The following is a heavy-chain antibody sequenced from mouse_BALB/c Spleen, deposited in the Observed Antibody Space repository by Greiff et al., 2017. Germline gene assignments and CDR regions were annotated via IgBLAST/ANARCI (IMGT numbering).Heavy chain of an antibody. D-gene: IGHD1-1*01. Sequence: EVKLMESGGGLVQPGGSMKLSCVASGFTFSSYWMSWVRQSPEKGLEWVAEIRLKSDNYATHYAESVKGKFTISRDDSKSRLYLQMNSLRAEDTGIYYCTRALLRSAMDYWGQGTSVTVSS. CDR3: TRALLRSAMDY. CDR2: IRLKSDNYAT. J-gene: IGHJ4*01. CDR1: GFTFSSYW. V-gene: IGHV6-6*02.